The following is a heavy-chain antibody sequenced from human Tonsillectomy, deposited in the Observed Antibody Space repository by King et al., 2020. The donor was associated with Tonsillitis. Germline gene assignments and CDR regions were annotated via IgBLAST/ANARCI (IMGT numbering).Heavy chain of an antibody. D-gene: IGHD3-3*01. CDR3: ATSISSSQRGYLAPNFDY. V-gene: IGHV3-23*04. CDR2: LSGSGGTT. Sequence: VQLVESGGGLVQPGGSLRLSCAASGFTFSSYAMTWVRQAPGKGLEWVSTLSGSGGTTYYTDSVKGRFTISRDNSKNTLYLQMNSLRAEDTAVYYCATSISSSQRGYLAPNFDYWGQGTLVTVSS. CDR1: GFTFSSYA. J-gene: IGHJ4*02.